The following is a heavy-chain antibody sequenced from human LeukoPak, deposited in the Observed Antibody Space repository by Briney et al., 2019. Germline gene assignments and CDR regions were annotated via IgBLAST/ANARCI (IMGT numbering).Heavy chain of an antibody. Sequence: PGGSLRLSCAASGFTFSSYGMGWVGQAPGKGLEWVSAISGSGGSTYYADSVKGRFTISRDNSKNTLYLQMNSLRAEDTAVYYCAKALDYDHTYFDYWGQGTLVTVSS. J-gene: IGHJ4*02. CDR3: AKALDYDHTYFDY. V-gene: IGHV3-23*01. CDR2: ISGSGGST. D-gene: IGHD3-16*01. CDR1: GFTFSSYG.